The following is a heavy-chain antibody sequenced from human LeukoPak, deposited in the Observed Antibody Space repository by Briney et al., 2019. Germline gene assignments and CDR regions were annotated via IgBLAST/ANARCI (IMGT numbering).Heavy chain of an antibody. CDR2: ISSTSKTI. Sequence: PGGSLRLSCAASGFTFSDYYMSWIRQAPGRGLQWLSYISSTSKTIYYADSLKGRFTISRDNAKNSLYLQIDSLSVEDTAVYYCARMGIAAAGVDYWGQGTLVTVSS. CDR3: ARMGIAAAGVDY. V-gene: IGHV3-11*04. D-gene: IGHD6-13*01. J-gene: IGHJ4*02. CDR1: GFTFSDYY.